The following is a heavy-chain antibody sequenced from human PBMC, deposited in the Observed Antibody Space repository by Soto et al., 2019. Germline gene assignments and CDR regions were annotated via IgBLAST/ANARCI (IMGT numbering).Heavy chain of an antibody. V-gene: IGHV1-8*01. J-gene: IGHJ3*02. CDR2: MNPNSGNT. CDR3: ARGLVISTTTCDI. Sequence: QVQLVQSGAEVKKPGASVKVSCKAYGYTFTSYDIKWVRQATGQGLEWMGWMNPNSGNTGYAQKFQGRVTMTRDTSISTAYMELSSLRSEDTAVYYCARGLVISTTTCDIWGQGTMVTVSS. CDR1: GYTFTSYD. D-gene: IGHD6-6*01.